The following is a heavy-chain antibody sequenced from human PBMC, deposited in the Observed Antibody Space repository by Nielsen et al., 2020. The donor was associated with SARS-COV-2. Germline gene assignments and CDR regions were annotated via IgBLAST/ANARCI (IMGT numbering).Heavy chain of an antibody. CDR2: IKEAGSNK. CDR3: AGDGGGGYDIREGLDY. D-gene: IGHD3-22*01. CDR1: GFTFSSYW. J-gene: IGHJ4*02. V-gene: IGHV3-7*01. Sequence: GESLKISCAASGFTFSSYWMSWVRQAPGKGLEWVANIKEAGSNKYYADSVKGRFTISRDNSRNTLYLQMNSLRAEDTAIYYCAGDGGGGYDIREGLDYWGQGTQVTVSS.